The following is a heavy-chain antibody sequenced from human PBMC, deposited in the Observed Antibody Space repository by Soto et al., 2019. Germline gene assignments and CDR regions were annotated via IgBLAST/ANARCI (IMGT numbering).Heavy chain of an antibody. V-gene: IGHV1-2*02. CDR1: RYSVKGYY. CDR3: DRVMAYEPKLLPFHY. CDR2: VNPNTGGT. D-gene: IGHD2-21*01. Sequence: ASVELSWKACRYSVKGYYFSGVRQSPGQGLEWMGWVNPNTGGTHYAQNFDGRVTMTRDTSTYTDYMELSGLKFDQTATYFCDRVMAYEPKLLPFHYWGPGPLVPV. J-gene: IGHJ4*02.